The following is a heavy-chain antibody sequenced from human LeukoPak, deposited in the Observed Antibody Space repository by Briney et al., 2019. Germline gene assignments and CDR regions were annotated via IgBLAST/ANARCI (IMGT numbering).Heavy chain of an antibody. J-gene: IGHJ6*03. CDR3: ARSIGSRYYYYYYMDV. Sequence: GRSLRLSCAASGFTFSSYAMHWVRQAPGKGLEYVSAISSNGGSTYYANSVKGRFTISRDNSKNTLYLQMGSLRAEDMAVYYCARSIGSRYYYYYYMDVWGKGTTVTVSS. D-gene: IGHD5-12*01. CDR1: GFTFSSYA. V-gene: IGHV3-64*01. CDR2: ISSNGGST.